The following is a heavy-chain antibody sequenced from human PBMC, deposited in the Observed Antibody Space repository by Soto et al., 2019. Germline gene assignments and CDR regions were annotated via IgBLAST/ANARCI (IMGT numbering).Heavy chain of an antibody. CDR1: GGSISSGDYS. Sequence: PSETLSLSCAVSGGSISSGDYSWSWIRQPPGKGLEWIGYIYHSGTIYYNRSLQSRVTMSVDRSKNQFSLRLSSVTAEDTAVYYCARERGGARGYSYGPRWGQGTLVTVSS. CDR3: ARERGGARGYSYGPR. D-gene: IGHD5-18*01. CDR2: IYHSGTI. V-gene: IGHV4-30-2*01. J-gene: IGHJ4*02.